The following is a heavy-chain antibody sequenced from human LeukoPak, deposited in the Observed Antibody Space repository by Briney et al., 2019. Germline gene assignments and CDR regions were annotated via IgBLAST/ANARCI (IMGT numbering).Heavy chain of an antibody. CDR1: GYTLTELS. D-gene: IGHD2-15*01. J-gene: IGHJ6*02. V-gene: IGHV1-2*04. CDR2: INPNSGGT. CDR3: ARQKGYCSGGSCYSSRGMDV. Sequence: ASVKVSCKVSGYTLTELSMHWVRQAPGKGLEWMGWINPNSGGTNYAQKFQGWVTMTRDTSISTAYMELSRLRSDDTAVYYCARQKGYCSGGSCYSSRGMDVWGQGTTVTVSS.